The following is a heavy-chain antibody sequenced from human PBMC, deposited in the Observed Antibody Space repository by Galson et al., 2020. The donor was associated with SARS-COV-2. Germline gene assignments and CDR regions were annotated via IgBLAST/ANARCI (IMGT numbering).Heavy chain of an antibody. CDR1: GYTLTELS. CDR3: ATDPPRSLVPAAMPCYYYGMDV. V-gene: IGHV1-24*01. CDR2: FDPEDGET. J-gene: IGHJ6*02. Sequence: ASVKVSCKVSGYTLTELSMHWVRQAPGKGLEWMGGFDPEDGETIYAQKFQGRVTMTEDTSTDTAYMELSSLRSEDTAVYYSATDPPRSLVPAAMPCYYYGMDVWGQGTTVTVSS. D-gene: IGHD2-2*01.